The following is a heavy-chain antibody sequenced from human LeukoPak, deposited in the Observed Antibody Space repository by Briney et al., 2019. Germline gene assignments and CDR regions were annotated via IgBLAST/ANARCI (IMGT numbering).Heavy chain of an antibody. CDR2: IWYDGSNK. CDR3: ARAHYNWNEPPFDS. Sequence: GGSLRLSCAASGFFFSSYGMHWVRLAPGKGLEWVALIWYDGSNKYYADSVKGRFTISRDNSKNTLSLQMNSLRAEDTAVYYCARAHYNWNEPPFDSWGQGTLVTVSS. CDR1: GFFFSSYG. D-gene: IGHD1-20*01. J-gene: IGHJ4*02. V-gene: IGHV3-33*01.